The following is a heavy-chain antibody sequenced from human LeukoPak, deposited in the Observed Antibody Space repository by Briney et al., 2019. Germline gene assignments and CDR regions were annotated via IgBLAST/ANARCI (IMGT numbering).Heavy chain of an antibody. D-gene: IGHD1-26*01. J-gene: IGHJ4*02. CDR2: IIPIFGIA. Sequence: SVKVSCKASGGTFSSYAISWVRQAPGQGLEWMGRIIPIFGIANYAQKSQGRVTITADKSTSTAYMELSSLRSEDTAVYYCARAGIVGATGYWGQGTLVTVSS. CDR3: ARAGIVGATGY. V-gene: IGHV1-69*04. CDR1: GGTFSSYA.